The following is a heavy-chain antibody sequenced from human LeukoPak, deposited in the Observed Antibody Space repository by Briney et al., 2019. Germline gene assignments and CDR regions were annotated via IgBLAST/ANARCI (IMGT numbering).Heavy chain of an antibody. CDR1: GGAFSGNTYY. J-gene: IGHJ5*02. D-gene: IGHD2-2*01. Sequence: PSETLSLTCTVSGGAFSGNTYYWGWIRQPPGKGLEWLGSIYYSGSTYYNPSLKSRVTISVDTSKKQFSLKLTSVTAADTAVYYCARHEAPVYCGSTDCYALGWFDPWGQGTLVSVSS. V-gene: IGHV4-39*01. CDR2: IYYSGST. CDR3: ARHEAPVYCGSTDCYALGWFDP.